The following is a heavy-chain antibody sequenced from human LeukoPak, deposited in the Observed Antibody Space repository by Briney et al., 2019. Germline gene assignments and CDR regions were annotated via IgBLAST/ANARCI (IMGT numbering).Heavy chain of an antibody. J-gene: IGHJ4*02. CDR1: GGSISSGDYY. CDR3: ARAGPTVTPLFDY. D-gene: IGHD4-17*01. CDR2: IYYSGST. V-gene: IGHV4-30-4*01. Sequence: PSETLSLTCTVSGGSISSGDYYWSWIRQPPGKGLEWIGYIYYSGSTYYSPSLKSRVTISVDTSKNQFSLKLSSVTAADTAVYYCARAGPTVTPLFDYWGQGTLVTVSS.